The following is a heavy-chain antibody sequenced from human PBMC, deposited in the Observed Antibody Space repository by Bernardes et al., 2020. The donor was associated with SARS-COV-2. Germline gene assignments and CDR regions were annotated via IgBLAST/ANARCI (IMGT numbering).Heavy chain of an antibody. CDR2: ISYDGSNK. J-gene: IGHJ6*02. Sequence: GGSLRLSCAASGFTFSSYGMHWVRQAPGKGVEWVAVISYDGSNKYYADSVKGRFTISRDNSKNTLYLQMNSLRAEDTAVYYCAKGGHQLLVSGMDVWGQGTTVTVSS. V-gene: IGHV3-30*18. D-gene: IGHD2-2*01. CDR3: AKGGHQLLVSGMDV. CDR1: GFTFSSYG.